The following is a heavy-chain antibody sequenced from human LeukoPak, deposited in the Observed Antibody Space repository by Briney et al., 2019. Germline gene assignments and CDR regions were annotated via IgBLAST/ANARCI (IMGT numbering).Heavy chain of an antibody. V-gene: IGHV3-21*04. Sequence: GGSLRLSCAASGFTFSGYSLNWVRQAPGKGLEWFSSITSTSSYIYYADSVKGRFTISRDSAKNSLYLQMNSLRAEDTAVYYCARIGTGYSNYVRSGMDVWGQGTTVTVSS. CDR2: ITSTSSYI. D-gene: IGHD4-11*01. CDR3: ARIGTGYSNYVRSGMDV. CDR1: GFTFSGYS. J-gene: IGHJ6*02.